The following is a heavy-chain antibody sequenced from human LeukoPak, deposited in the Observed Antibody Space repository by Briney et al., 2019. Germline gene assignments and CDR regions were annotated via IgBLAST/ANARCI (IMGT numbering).Heavy chain of an antibody. CDR2: INDSGDTT. J-gene: IGHJ4*02. Sequence: PGGSLRLSCAASGFTFSLYAMSWVRQAPGKGLEWVSSINDSGDTTYYADSVKGRVTISRDNSKNTMYLQMNSLRAEDTAVYYCANRPTSRDYWGQGTLVTVSS. CDR1: GFTFSLYA. CDR3: ANRPTSRDY. V-gene: IGHV3-23*01.